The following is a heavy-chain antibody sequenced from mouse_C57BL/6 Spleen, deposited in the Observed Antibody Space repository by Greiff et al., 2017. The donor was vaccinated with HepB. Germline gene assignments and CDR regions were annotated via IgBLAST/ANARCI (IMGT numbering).Heavy chain of an antibody. CDR1: GYTFTSYW. J-gene: IGHJ2*01. Sequence: QVQLQQPGAELVKPGASVKLSCKASGYTFTSYWMQWVKQRPGQGLEWIGEIDPSDSYTNYNQKFKGKATLTVDTSSSTAYMQLSSLTSEDSAVYYCARRLGQKDYWGQGTTLTVSS. CDR2: IDPSDSYT. D-gene: IGHD3-3*01. V-gene: IGHV1-50*01. CDR3: ARRLGQKDY.